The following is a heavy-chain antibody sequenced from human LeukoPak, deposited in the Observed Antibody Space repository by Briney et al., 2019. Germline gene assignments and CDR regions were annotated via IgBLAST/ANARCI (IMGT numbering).Heavy chain of an antibody. CDR3: ARHLRFLEPNWFDP. D-gene: IGHD3-3*01. J-gene: IGHJ5*02. CDR2: ISAYNGNT. CDR1: GYTFTSYG. V-gene: IGHV1-18*01. Sequence: ASVKVSCKASGYTFTSYGISWVRQAPGQGLEWMGWISAYNGNTNYAQKLQGRVTMTTDTSTSTAYMELRSLRSDDTAVYYCARHLRFLEPNWFDPWGQGTLVTVSS.